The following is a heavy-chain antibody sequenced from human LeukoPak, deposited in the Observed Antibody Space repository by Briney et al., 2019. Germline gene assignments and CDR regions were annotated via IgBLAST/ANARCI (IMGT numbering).Heavy chain of an antibody. CDR1: GDKFNSYW. CDR2: IFSADSDT. J-gene: IGHJ4*02. Sequence: GESLKISCQVSGDKFNSYWLGWVRQVPGKALERMEIIFSADSDTRYSPSFQGQVTISIDKSINTAYLQWTSLQASDTAIYFCARGGSGSYTYFDYWGQGTKVNVFS. CDR3: ARGGSGSYTYFDY. V-gene: IGHV5-51*01. D-gene: IGHD6-19*01.